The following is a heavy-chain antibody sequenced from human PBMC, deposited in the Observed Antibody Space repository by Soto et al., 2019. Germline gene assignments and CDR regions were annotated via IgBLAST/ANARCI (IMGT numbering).Heavy chain of an antibody. CDR3: VTAGSRDISRGAFDI. Sequence: QMQVVQSGAELKKPGSSVKVSCKASRGSFSSYGIVWVRQAPGQGLEWMGRIIPVFGTPNYAQRFQGRVTMSVEASRTAAYRGLSGLRSEDRALYYCVTAGSRDISRGAFDIWGEGTMVIVSS. D-gene: IGHD1-26*01. CDR1: RGSFSSYG. CDR2: IIPVFGTP. J-gene: IGHJ3*02. V-gene: IGHV1-69*18.